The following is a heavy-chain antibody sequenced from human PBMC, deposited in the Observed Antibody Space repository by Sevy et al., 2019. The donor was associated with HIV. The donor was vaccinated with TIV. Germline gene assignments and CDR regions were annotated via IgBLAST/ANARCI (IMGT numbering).Heavy chain of an antibody. J-gene: IGHJ4*02. CDR3: ITAAHNWNYYFDY. CDR1: GFTFSNAW. Sequence: GGSLRLSCAASGFTFSNAWMSWVRQAPGKGLEWVGRIKSKTDGGTTDYAAPVKGRFTISRDDSKNTLYLQMNSLKTEDTAVYCCITAAHNWNYYFDYWGQGTLVTVSS. D-gene: IGHD1-7*01. V-gene: IGHV3-15*01. CDR2: IKSKTDGGTT.